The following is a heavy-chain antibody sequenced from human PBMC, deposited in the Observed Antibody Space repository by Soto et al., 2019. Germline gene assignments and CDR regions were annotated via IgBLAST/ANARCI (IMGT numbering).Heavy chain of an antibody. D-gene: IGHD3-3*01. Sequence: ASVKVSCKASGYSFIGYYIHWVRQAPGQGLEWMGWINPKSGGTNYAQNFQGRVTMTGDTSISTAYLEVSRLRSDDTAVYYCARASITIFGVVLLLPPTYAFDIWGQGTLVTVSS. J-gene: IGHJ3*02. CDR1: GYSFIGYY. CDR3: ARASITIFGVVLLLPPTYAFDI. V-gene: IGHV1-2*02. CDR2: INPKSGGT.